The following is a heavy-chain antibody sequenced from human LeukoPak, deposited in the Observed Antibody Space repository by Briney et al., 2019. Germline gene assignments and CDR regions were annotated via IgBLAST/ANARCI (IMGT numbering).Heavy chain of an antibody. CDR2: IYAGGTT. V-gene: IGHV3-53*01. J-gene: IGHJ4*02. D-gene: IGHD5-18*01. CDR3: ARELYNYGVY. CDR1: GFSFSSYA. Sequence: PGGSLRLSCSASGFSFSSYAMHWVRQAPGKGLEWVSVIYAGGTTYHADSVKGRFTVSRDNSKNTLYLQMNSLRAEDTAVYYCARELYNYGVYWGQGTQVTVSS.